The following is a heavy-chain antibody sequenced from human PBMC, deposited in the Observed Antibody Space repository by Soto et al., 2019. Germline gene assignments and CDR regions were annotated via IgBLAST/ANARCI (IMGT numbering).Heavy chain of an antibody. D-gene: IGHD5-12*01. CDR2: IYPGDSDT. CDR3: ARHLFSGYDFAELDY. J-gene: IGHJ4*02. V-gene: IGHV5-51*01. Sequence: GESLKISCKGSGYSFTSYWIGWVRQMPGKGLEWMGIIYPGDSDTRYSPSFQGQVTISADKSISTAYLQWSSLKASDTAMYYCARHLFSGYDFAELDYWGQGTLVTVSS. CDR1: GYSFTSYW.